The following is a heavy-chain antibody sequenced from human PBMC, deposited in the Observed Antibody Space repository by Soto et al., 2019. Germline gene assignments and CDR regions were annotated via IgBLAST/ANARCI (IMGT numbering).Heavy chain of an antibody. CDR1: GGTFSSYT. J-gene: IGHJ4*02. Sequence: QVQLVQSGAEVKKPGSSVKVSCKASGGTFSSYTISWVRQAPGQGLEWMGRIIPILGIANYAQKFQGRVTITADKSTTTAYMELSSLRSEDTAVYYCAIGSGSPDEDFDYWGQGTLVTVSS. D-gene: IGHD3-10*01. CDR3: AIGSGSPDEDFDY. V-gene: IGHV1-69*02. CDR2: IIPILGIA.